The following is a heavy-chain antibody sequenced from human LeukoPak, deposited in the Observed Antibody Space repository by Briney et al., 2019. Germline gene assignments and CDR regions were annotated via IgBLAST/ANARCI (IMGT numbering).Heavy chain of an antibody. D-gene: IGHD1-14*01. V-gene: IGHV3-23*01. Sequence: GGSLRLSCAVSGFPFTNYAMSWVRQAPGMGLEWVAAVSGSGGATYYVDSVKGRFTISRDNSKNTLYLEMNSLRAEDTALYYCTKSNREFDPWGQGTLVTVSS. CDR2: VSGSGGAT. J-gene: IGHJ5*02. CDR1: GFPFTNYA. CDR3: TKSNREFDP.